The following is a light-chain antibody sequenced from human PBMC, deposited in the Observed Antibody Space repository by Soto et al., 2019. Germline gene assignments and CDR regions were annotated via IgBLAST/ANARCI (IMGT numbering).Light chain of an antibody. Sequence: DIQMTQSPSTLSASVGDRVTITCRASRSISRWLAWYQQKPGKAPKLLIYDASSLESGVPSRFSGSGSATEFSLTISSLESGDSGTYHCQQYATYAPSTFGQGTKVDIK. CDR1: RSISRW. J-gene: IGKJ1*01. CDR3: QQYATYAPST. V-gene: IGKV1-5*01. CDR2: DAS.